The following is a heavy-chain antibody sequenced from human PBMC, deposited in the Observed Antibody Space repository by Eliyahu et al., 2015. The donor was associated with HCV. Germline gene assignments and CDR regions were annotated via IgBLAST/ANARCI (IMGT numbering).Heavy chain of an antibody. Sequence: VQLVQSGAEVKKPGSSVKXSCKASGGIFXSXVXXWGRQAPGQGLEGXGGIIPIFGTANYAQKFQGRVTVTADESSTTAYMELSSLRSEDTAVYYCATSFRYCSGGSCYSYYYGMDVWGQGTTVTVSS. CDR3: ATSFRYCSGGSCYSYYYGMDV. CDR1: GGIFXSXV. J-gene: IGHJ6*02. D-gene: IGHD2-15*01. CDR2: IIPIFGTA. V-gene: IGHV1-69*01.